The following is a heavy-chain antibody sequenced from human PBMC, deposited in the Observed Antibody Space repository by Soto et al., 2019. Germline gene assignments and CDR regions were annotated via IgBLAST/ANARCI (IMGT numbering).Heavy chain of an antibody. CDR2: ISGSGGST. D-gene: IGHD3-22*01. V-gene: IGHV3-23*01. Sequence: GGSLRLSCAASGFTFSSYAMSWVRQAPGKGLEWVSAISGSGGSTYYADSVKGRFTSSRDNSKNTLYLQMNSLRAEDTAVYYCSKFSGYYYFDYWGQGTLFSVSS. CDR1: GFTFSSYA. J-gene: IGHJ4*02. CDR3: SKFSGYYYFDY.